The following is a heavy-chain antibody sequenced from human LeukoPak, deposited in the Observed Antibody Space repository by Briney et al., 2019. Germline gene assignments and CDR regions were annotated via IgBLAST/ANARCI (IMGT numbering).Heavy chain of an antibody. Sequence: GGSLRLSCAASGLTFSSYAMSWVRQAPGKGLEWVSAISGSGGSTYYADSVKGRFTISRDNSKNTLYLQVNSPRAEDTAVYYCAKEIVVVAYFDYWGQGTLVTVSS. CDR3: AKEIVVVAYFDY. V-gene: IGHV3-23*01. CDR2: ISGSGGST. D-gene: IGHD2-21*01. CDR1: GLTFSSYA. J-gene: IGHJ4*02.